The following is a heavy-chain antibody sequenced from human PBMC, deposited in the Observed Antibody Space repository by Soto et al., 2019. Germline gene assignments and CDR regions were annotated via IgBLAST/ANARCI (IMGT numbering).Heavy chain of an antibody. V-gene: IGHV3-23*01. D-gene: IGHD6-19*01. CDR3: ANVWLDYWYFDV. CDR1: GFSFSRYA. Sequence: EVQVLESGGGLVQPGGSLRLSCAASGFSFSRYAMTWVRQAPGKGLEWVSAISGNDDSTFYGDSVKRRFTVSRDNSKNTLYLQMNSLRVEDTAVYYCANVWLDYWYFDVWGRGTLVTVSS. J-gene: IGHJ2*01. CDR2: ISGNDDST.